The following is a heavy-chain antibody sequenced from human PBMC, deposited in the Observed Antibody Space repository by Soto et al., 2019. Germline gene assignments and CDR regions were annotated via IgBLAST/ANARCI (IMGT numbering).Heavy chain of an antibody. CDR3: ARGQVVAAQH. Sequence: SETLSLTCTVSGGSISSGGYSWSWIRQPPGKGLEWIGYIYHSGSTYYNPSLKSRVTISVDRSKNQFSLKLSSVTAADTAVYYCARGQVVAAQHWGQGTLVTV. V-gene: IGHV4-30-2*01. CDR2: IYHSGST. CDR1: GGSISSGGYS. D-gene: IGHD2-15*01. J-gene: IGHJ4*02.